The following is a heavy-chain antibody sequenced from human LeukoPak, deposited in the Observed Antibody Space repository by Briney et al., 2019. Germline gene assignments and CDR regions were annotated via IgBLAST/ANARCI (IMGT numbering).Heavy chain of an antibody. D-gene: IGHD5-24*01. J-gene: IGHJ4*02. CDR2: INPNSGGT. CDR3: ARAGDGYNYGRLFDY. CDR1: GYTFTGYY. Sequence: ASVKVSCKASGYTFTGYYMHWVRQAPGQGLEWMGWINPNSGGTNYAQKFQGRVTMTRDTSISTAYMELSRLRSDDTAVYYCARAGDGYNYGRLFDYWGQGTLVTVSS. V-gene: IGHV1-2*02.